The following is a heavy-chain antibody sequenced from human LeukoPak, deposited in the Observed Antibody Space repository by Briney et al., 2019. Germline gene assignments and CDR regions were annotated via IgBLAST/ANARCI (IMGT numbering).Heavy chain of an antibody. CDR3: AKVAAMVYFDY. V-gene: IGHV3-23*01. Sequence: GGSLRLSCAASGFTFSSYAISWVRQAPGKGLEWVSAISGTGGTTYYADSVKGRFTISRDNSKNTLYLQMNSLRAEDTAVYYCAKVAAMVYFDYWGQGTLVTVSS. D-gene: IGHD5-18*01. J-gene: IGHJ4*02. CDR1: GFTFSSYA. CDR2: ISGTGGTT.